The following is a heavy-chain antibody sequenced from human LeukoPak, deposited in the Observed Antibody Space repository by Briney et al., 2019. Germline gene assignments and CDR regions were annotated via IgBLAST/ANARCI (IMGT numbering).Heavy chain of an antibody. J-gene: IGHJ4*02. CDR2: ISSSGSTI. Sequence: GGSLRLSCAASGFTFSDYYMNWIRQAPGKGLEWVSYISSSGSTIYYADSVKGRFTISRDNAKNLLFLQMNSLRAEDTAVYYCARTAWMQLWPKVDDWGQGTLVTVSS. V-gene: IGHV3-11*04. CDR3: ARTAWMQLWPKVDD. CDR1: GFTFSDYY. D-gene: IGHD5-18*01.